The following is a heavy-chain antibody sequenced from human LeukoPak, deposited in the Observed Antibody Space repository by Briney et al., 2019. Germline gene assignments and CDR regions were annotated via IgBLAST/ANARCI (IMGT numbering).Heavy chain of an antibody. CDR1: GGSISSYY. J-gene: IGHJ6*02. CDR2: IYYSGST. Sequence: SETLSLTCTVSGGSISSYYWSWIRQPPGKGLEWIGYIYYSGSTNYNPSLKSRVTISVDTSKNQFSLKLSSVTAADTAVYYCARHEDIRFSAPYYGMDVWGQGTTVTVSS. V-gene: IGHV4-59*08. CDR3: ARHEDIRFSAPYYGMDV. D-gene: IGHD3-3*01.